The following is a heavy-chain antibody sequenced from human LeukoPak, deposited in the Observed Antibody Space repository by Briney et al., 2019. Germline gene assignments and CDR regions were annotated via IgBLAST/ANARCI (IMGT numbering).Heavy chain of an antibody. CDR2: INPNSGGT. CDR1: GYTFTGYY. J-gene: IGHJ1*01. CDR3: ARGSFEAVAGTSIAAEYFQH. Sequence: ASVKVSCKASGYTFTGYYMHWVRQAPGQGLEWMGWINPNSGGTNYAQKFQGRVTMTRDTSISTAYMELSRLRSDDTSVYYCARGSFEAVAGTSIAAEYFQHWGQGTLVTVSS. V-gene: IGHV1-2*02. D-gene: IGHD6-19*01.